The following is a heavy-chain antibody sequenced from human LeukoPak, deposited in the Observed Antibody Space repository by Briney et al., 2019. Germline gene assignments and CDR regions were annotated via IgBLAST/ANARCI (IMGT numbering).Heavy chain of an antibody. CDR2: IYFTEST. J-gene: IGHJ6*04. V-gene: IGHV4-59*01. Sequence: ETLSLPCSVSGRSISRYYWRCIRHPPGKGRQWIGYIYFTESTKHNLTLGSRVTISVDTSKNQFSLQLSSVTAADTAIYYCARGNPVKGHDFWSGYSSSGMDVGGKGPTV. CDR1: GRSISRYY. D-gene: IGHD3-3*01. CDR3: ARGNPVKGHDFWSGYSSSGMDV.